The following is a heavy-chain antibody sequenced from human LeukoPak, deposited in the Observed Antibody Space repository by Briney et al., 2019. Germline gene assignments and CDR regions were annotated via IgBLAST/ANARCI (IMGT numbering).Heavy chain of an antibody. CDR3: ARDTGYCSGGSCYETDYYYGMDV. V-gene: IGHV1-2*02. CDR2: INPNSGGT. Sequence: GASVKVSCKASGYTFTGYYMHWVRQAPGQGLEWMGWINPNSGGTNYAQKFQGRVTMTRDTSISTAYMELSRLRSDDTAVYYCARDTGYCSGGSCYETDYYYGMDVWGQGTTVTVSS. D-gene: IGHD2-15*01. J-gene: IGHJ6*02. CDR1: GYTFTGYY.